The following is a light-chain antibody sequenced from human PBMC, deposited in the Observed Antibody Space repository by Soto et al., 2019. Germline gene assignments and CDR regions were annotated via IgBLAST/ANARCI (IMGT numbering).Light chain of an antibody. Sequence: EIVLTQSPGTLSLSPGERATLSCRASQSVSSSYLAWYQQKPGQAPRLLIYGASSRATGIPDRFSGSESGTDFNLTINSLEVEDFAVYYYQQYGSSPWAFGQGTMVEIK. CDR2: GAS. V-gene: IGKV3-20*01. CDR1: QSVSSSY. J-gene: IGKJ1*01. CDR3: QQYGSSPWA.